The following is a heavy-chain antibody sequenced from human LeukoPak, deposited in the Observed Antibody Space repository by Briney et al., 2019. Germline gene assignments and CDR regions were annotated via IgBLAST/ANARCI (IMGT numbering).Heavy chain of an antibody. Sequence: GGSLRLSCAASGFTFNSYGMHWVRQAPGKGLEWVGFIRSKAYGGTTEYAASVKGRFTISRGDSKSIAYLQMNSLKTEDTAVYYCTRGKVFWSSGYYYLFDYWGQGTLVTVSS. CDR3: TRGKVFWSSGYYYLFDY. D-gene: IGHD3-22*01. V-gene: IGHV3-49*04. CDR1: GFTFNSYG. CDR2: IRSKAYGGTT. J-gene: IGHJ4*02.